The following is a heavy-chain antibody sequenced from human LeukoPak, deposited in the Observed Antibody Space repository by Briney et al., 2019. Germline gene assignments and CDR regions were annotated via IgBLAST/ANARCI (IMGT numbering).Heavy chain of an antibody. Sequence: GGSLRLSCAASGFTFSSYAMSWVRQAPGKGLEWVSAISGSGGSTYYADSVKGRFTISRDNSKNTLYLQMNSLRAEDTAVYYCAKDHGWRGYSGYDYAPDYLDYWGQGTLVTVSS. CDR2: ISGSGGST. D-gene: IGHD5-12*01. CDR1: GFTFSSYA. CDR3: AKDHGWRGYSGYDYAPDYLDY. V-gene: IGHV3-23*01. J-gene: IGHJ4*02.